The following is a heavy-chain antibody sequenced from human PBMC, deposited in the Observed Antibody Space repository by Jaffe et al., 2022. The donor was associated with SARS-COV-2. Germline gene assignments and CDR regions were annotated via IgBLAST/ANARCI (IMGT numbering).Heavy chain of an antibody. J-gene: IGHJ6*03. V-gene: IGHV4-39*01. CDR3: ARIRGRWLQHYYYYYMDV. D-gene: IGHD3-16*01. CDR2: IYYSGST. CDR1: GGSISSSSYY. Sequence: QLQLQESGPGLVKPSETLSLTCTVSGGSISSSSYYWGWIRQPPGKGLEWIGSIYYSGSTYYNPSLKSRVTISVDTSKNQFSLKLSSVTAADTAVYYCARIRGRWLQHYYYYYMDVWGKGTTVTVSS.